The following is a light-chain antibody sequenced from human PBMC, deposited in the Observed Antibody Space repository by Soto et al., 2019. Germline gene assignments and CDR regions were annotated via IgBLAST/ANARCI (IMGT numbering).Light chain of an antibody. V-gene: IGKV3-15*01. CDR1: QSVSSN. Sequence: EIVMTQSPATLSVSPGERATLSCRASQSVSSNLAWYQQKPGQAPRLLIYGASTRATGIPARFSGSGSGTEFTXTIXSLXSXDFAVYYCQQYNNWPPVTFGGGTKVEIK. CDR3: QQYNNWPPVT. J-gene: IGKJ4*01. CDR2: GAS.